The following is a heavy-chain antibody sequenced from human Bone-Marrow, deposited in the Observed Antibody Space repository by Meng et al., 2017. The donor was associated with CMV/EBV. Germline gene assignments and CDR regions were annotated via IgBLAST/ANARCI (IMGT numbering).Heavy chain of an antibody. CDR1: GFTFSSYS. J-gene: IGHJ4*02. CDR2: ISSSSSYI. V-gene: IGHV3-21*01. D-gene: IGHD3-22*01. CDR3: AREKTYYDSSGLDY. Sequence: GESLKISCAASGFTFSSYSMNWVRQAPGKGLEWVSSISSSSSYIYYADSVKGRFTISRDNAKNLLYLQMNSLRAEDTAVYYCAREKTYYDSSGLDYWGQGTLVTVSS.